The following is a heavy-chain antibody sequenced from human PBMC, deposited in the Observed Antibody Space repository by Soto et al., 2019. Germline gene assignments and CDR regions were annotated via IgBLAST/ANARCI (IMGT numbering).Heavy chain of an antibody. D-gene: IGHD3-16*01. V-gene: IGHV2-5*02. CDR2: IYWDDDK. J-gene: IGHJ4*02. Sequence: QITLKESGPTLVKPTQTLTLTCTFSGFSLSTRGVGVGWIRQPPGKALEWLAIIYWDDDKRYSPSLKSRLTNTKDTSKNQVVLKMINMDPVDTATYYCAHKGGGDRILDYWGQGTLVTVSS. CDR1: GFSLSTRGVG. CDR3: AHKGGGDRILDY.